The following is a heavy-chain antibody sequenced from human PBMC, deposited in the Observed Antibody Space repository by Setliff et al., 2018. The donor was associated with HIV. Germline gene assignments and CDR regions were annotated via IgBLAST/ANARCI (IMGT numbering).Heavy chain of an antibody. J-gene: IGHJ3*01. Sequence: SETLSLTCAVYGGAFNDFYWGWIRQPPGKGLEWIGEIDHSGSTNNNPSLKSRVTISVDTSKKRFSLRLSSVTAADTAVYYCARHSGYYYDSSGYYPFDVWGQGTMVTVS. D-gene: IGHD3-22*01. CDR3: ARHSGYYYDSSGYYPFDV. CDR2: IDHSGST. CDR1: GGAFNDFY. V-gene: IGHV4-34*01.